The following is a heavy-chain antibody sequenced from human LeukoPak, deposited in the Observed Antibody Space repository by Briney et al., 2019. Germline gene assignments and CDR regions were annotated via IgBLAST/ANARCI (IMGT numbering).Heavy chain of an antibody. CDR1: GFTFSSYG. CDR2: IQYDGSNK. D-gene: IGHD2-15*01. V-gene: IGHV3-30*02. J-gene: IGHJ3*02. Sequence: GGSLRLSCAASGFTFSSYGMHWVRQAPGKGLEWVAFIQYDGSNKYYADSVKGRFTVSRDNGKNSLLLQMNSLRAEDTALYYCARGYSRAAFDIWGQGTVVAVSS. CDR3: ARGYSRAAFDI.